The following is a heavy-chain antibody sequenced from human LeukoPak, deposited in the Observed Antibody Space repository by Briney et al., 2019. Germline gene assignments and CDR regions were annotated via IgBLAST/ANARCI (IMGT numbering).Heavy chain of an antibody. CDR3: ARAGYYGSGSSLGSVYDYYSYMDV. D-gene: IGHD3-10*01. J-gene: IGHJ6*03. Sequence: SETLSLTCAVYGGSFSGYYWSWIRQPPGKGLEWIGEINHSGSTNYNPSLKSRVTISVDTSKNQFSLKLSSVTAADTAVYYCARAGYYGSGSSLGSVYDYYSYMDVWGKGTTVTISS. V-gene: IGHV4-34*01. CDR2: INHSGST. CDR1: GGSFSGYY.